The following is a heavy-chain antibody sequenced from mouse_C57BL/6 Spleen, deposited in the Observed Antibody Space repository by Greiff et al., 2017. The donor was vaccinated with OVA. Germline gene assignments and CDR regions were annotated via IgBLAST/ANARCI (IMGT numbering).Heavy chain of an antibody. D-gene: IGHD2-3*01. CDR2: IDPETGGT. V-gene: IGHV1-15*01. Sequence: VQLQQSGAELVRPGASVTLSCKASGYTFTDYEMHWVKQTPVHGLEWIGAIDPETGGTAYNQKFKGKAILTADKSSSTAYMELRSLTSEDSAVYYCTRSGGYYLFAYWGQGTLVTVSA. J-gene: IGHJ3*01. CDR1: GYTFTDYE. CDR3: TRSGGYYLFAY.